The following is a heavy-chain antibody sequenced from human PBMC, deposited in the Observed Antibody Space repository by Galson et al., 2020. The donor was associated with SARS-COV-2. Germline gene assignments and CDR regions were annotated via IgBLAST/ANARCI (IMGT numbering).Heavy chain of an antibody. J-gene: IGHJ4*02. CDR3: ARDLAGSWATFDY. Sequence: LSLTCAASGFTFSSYAMHWVRQAPGKGLEWVAVISYDGSNKYYADSVKGRFTISRDNSKNTLYLQMNSLRAEDTAVYYCARDLAGSWATFDYWGQGTLVTVSS. CDR1: GFTFSSYA. D-gene: IGHD3-10*01. CDR2: ISYDGSNK. V-gene: IGHV3-30*04.